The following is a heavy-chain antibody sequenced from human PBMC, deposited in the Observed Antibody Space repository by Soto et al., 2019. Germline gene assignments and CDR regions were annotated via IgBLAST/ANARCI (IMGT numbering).Heavy chain of an antibody. CDR3: ARFNSHRYYDFWSGYPPYYYYMDV. D-gene: IGHD3-3*01. V-gene: IGHV1-18*01. J-gene: IGHJ6*03. CDR1: GYTFTSYG. CDR2: ISAYNGNT. Sequence: ASVKVSCKASGYTFTSYGISWVRQAPGQGLEWMGWISAYNGNTNYAQKLQGRVTMTTDTSTSTAYMELRILRSDDTAVYYCARFNSHRYYDFWSGYPPYYYYMDVWGKGTTVTVSS.